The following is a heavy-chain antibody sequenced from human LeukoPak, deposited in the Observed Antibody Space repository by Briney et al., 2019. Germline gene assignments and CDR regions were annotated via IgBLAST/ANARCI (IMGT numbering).Heavy chain of an antibody. CDR1: GGSLSGYY. V-gene: IGHV4-34*01. CDR3: ARGYITIGVPYYYYYMDV. Sequence: SETLSLTCAVYGGSLSGYYWTWIRQPPEKGLEWIGEINHRGSTNYNPSLRSRVTVSADTSKNQFSLRLTSVTAADTATYYCARGYITIGVPYYYYYMDVWGKGTTVTVFS. CDR2: INHRGST. D-gene: IGHD3-9*01. J-gene: IGHJ6*03.